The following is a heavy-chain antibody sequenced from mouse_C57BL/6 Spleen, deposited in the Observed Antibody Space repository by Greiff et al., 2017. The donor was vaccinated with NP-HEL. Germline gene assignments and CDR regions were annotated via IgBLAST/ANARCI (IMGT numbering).Heavy chain of an antibody. CDR3: AREGNYYGSSYEDYWYFDV. V-gene: IGHV1-39*01. J-gene: IGHJ1*03. D-gene: IGHD1-1*01. CDR1: GYSFTDYN. Sequence: ESGPELVKPGASVKISCKASGYSFTDYNMNWVKQSNGKSLEWIGVINPNYGTTSYNQKFKGKATLTVDQSSSTAYMQLNSLTSEDSAVYYCAREGNYYGSSYEDYWYFDVWGTGTTVTVSS. CDR2: INPNYGTT.